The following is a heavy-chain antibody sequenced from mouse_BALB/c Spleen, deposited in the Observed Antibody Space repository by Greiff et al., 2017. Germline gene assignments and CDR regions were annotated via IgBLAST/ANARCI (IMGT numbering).Heavy chain of an antibody. CDR3: TRDYGYGYAMDY. J-gene: IGHJ4*01. CDR1: GYTFTSYY. Sequence: VKLMESGAELVKPGASVKLSCKASGYTFTSYYMYWVKQRPGQGLEWIGEINPSNGGTNFNEKFKSKATLTVDKSSSTAYMQLSSLTSEDSAVDYCTRDYGYGYAMDYWGQGTSVTVSS. CDR2: INPSNGGT. D-gene: IGHD1-2*01. V-gene: IGHV1S81*02.